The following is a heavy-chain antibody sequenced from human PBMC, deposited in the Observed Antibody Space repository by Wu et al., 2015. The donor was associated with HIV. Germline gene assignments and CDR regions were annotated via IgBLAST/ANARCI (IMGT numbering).Heavy chain of an antibody. CDR3: ARPYGSDNYYNLGFDY. V-gene: IGHV1-69*18. Sequence: QVKLMQSGAGVKKPGSSVRVSCRASGDRFGTYAMNWVRQAPGQGLEWMGRLIPLSGVLNSAPKFQGRLSLTADVSTSTAYMELTSLTSEDTAVYYCARPYGSDNYYNLGFDYWGQGSLITVSS. J-gene: IGHJ4*02. CDR2: LIPLSGVL. D-gene: IGHD3-10*01. CDR1: GDRFGTYA.